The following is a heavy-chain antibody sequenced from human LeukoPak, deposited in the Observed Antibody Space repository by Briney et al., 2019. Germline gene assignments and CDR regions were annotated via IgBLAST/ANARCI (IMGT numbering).Heavy chain of an antibody. J-gene: IGHJ4*02. Sequence: SETLSLTCSVSGGSSSSSSYYWGWIRQPPGKGLEWIGSIHDSGSTDYNPSLKSRVTISVDTSKNQFSLKLSSVTAADTAVYYCARDRGPLGYFDYWGQGTLVTVSS. V-gene: IGHV4-39*07. CDR1: GGSSSSSSYY. CDR2: IHDSGST. CDR3: ARDRGPLGYFDY.